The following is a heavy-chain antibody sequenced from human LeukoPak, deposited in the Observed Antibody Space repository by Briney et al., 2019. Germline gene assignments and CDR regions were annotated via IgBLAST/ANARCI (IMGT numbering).Heavy chain of an antibody. V-gene: IGHV1-69*13. D-gene: IGHD4-23*01. CDR3: ARDVVGGNSRYFDL. CDR1: GGTFISYA. CDR2: IIPIFGTA. Sequence: SVKVSCKASGGTFISYAISWVRQAPGQGLEWMGGIIPIFGTANYAQKFQGRVTITADESTSTAYMELSSLRSEDTAVYYCARDVVGGNSRYFDLWGRGTLVTVSS. J-gene: IGHJ2*01.